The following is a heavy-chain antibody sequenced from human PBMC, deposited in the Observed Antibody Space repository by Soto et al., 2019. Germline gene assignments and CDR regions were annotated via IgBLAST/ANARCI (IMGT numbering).Heavy chain of an antibody. J-gene: IGHJ4*02. CDR1: GGSISSSSYY. CDR3: ASGYCSGGSCFYYFDY. D-gene: IGHD2-15*01. CDR2: IYYSGST. Sequence: SETLSLTCTVSGGSISSSSYYWGWIRQPPGKGLEWIGSIYYSGSTYYNPSLKSRVTISVDTSKNQVSLKLTSVTAADTAVYYCASGYCSGGSCFYYFDYWGQGTLVTVSS. V-gene: IGHV4-39*07.